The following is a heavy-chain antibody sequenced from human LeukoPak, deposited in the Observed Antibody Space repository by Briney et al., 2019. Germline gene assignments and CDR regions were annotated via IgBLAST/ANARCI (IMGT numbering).Heavy chain of an antibody. J-gene: IGHJ4*02. V-gene: IGHV4-34*01. D-gene: IGHD5-12*01. CDR2: INHSGSI. CDR1: GGSFSGYY. CDR3: ARGLIVATTNDYFDY. Sequence: SETLSLTCAVYGGSFSGYYWSWIRQPPGKGLEWIGEINHSGSINYNPSLKSRVTISVDTSKNQFSLKLSSVTAADTAVYYCARGLIVATTNDYFDYWGQGTLVTVSS.